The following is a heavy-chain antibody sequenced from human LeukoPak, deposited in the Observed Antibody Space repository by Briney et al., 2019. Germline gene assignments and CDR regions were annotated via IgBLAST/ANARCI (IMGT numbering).Heavy chain of an antibody. D-gene: IGHD3-22*01. CDR2: INPNSGGT. J-gene: IGHJ3*02. CDR1: GYTFTGYY. CDR3: ARDRSPGAYYYDSSGYYEGDAFDI. Sequence: ASVKVSCKASGYTFTGYYMHWVRQAPGQGLEWVGWINPNSGGTNYAQKFQGWVTMTRDKSISTAYMELSRLRSDDTAVYYCARDRSPGAYYYDSSGYYEGDAFDIWGQGTMVTVSS. V-gene: IGHV1-2*04.